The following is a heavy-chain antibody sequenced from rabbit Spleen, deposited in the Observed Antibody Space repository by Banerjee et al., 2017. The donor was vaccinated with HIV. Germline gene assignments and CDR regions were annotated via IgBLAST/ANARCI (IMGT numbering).Heavy chain of an antibody. CDR3: ARETSSGWGVVSFYFNL. Sequence: QEQLEESGGGLVQPEGSLTLTCKASGLDFSSSYWLCWVRQAPGKGLEWIACIYAGSSGDTYYASWAKGRFTISKTSSTTVTLQMTSLTAADTATYFCARETSSGWGVVSFYFNLWGQGTLVTVS. CDR2: IYAGSSGDT. J-gene: IGHJ4*01. CDR1: GLDFSSSYW. V-gene: IGHV1S45*01. D-gene: IGHD4-1*01.